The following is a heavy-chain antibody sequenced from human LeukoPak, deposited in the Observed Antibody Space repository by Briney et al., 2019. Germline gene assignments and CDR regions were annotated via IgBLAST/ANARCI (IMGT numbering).Heavy chain of an antibody. D-gene: IGHD6-13*01. CDR3: ARDLGQSYSSSRNWFDP. V-gene: IGHV1-2*02. J-gene: IGHJ5*02. CDR2: INPNSGGT. Sequence: GASVSVSCTASGYTFTGYYMHWVRQAPGQGREWMGWINPNSGGTNYAQKFQGRVTMTRHTSISTAYMELSRLRSDDTAVYYCARDLGQSYSSSRNWFDPWGQGTLVTVSS. CDR1: GYTFTGYY.